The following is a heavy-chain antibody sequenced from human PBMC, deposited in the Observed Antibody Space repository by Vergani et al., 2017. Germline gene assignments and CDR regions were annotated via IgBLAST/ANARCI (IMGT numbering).Heavy chain of an antibody. CDR1: GFTFSDYY. CDR2: ISGSGHTK. Sequence: VQLLESGGGLAQPGGSLRLSCAASGFTFSDYYMTWIRQAPGKGLEWISYISGSGHTKYYADSVRGRFSISRDNSKNTLYLQMNSLRTEDTANYYCRGEMDVWGKGTTVTVSS. J-gene: IGHJ6*04. V-gene: IGHV3-11*04. CDR3: RGEMDV.